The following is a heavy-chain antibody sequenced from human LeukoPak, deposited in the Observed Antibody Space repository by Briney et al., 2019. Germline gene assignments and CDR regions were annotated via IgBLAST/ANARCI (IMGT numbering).Heavy chain of an antibody. J-gene: IGHJ4*02. D-gene: IGHD3-22*01. V-gene: IGHV1-46*01. CDR1: GYTFISYY. CDR2: INPSGGST. CDR3: ARDQVYYYDSSGYYFDY. Sequence: GASVKVSCKASGYTFISYYMHWVRQAPGQGLEWMGIINPSGGSTSYAQKFQGRVTMTRDTSTSTVYMEPSSLRSEDTAVYYCARDQVYYYDSSGYYFDYWGQGTLVTVSS.